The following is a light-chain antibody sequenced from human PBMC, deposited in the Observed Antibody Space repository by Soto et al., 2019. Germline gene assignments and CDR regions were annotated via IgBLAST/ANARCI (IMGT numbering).Light chain of an antibody. CDR1: QSISHW. Sequence: DIQMSQSPSTLSASVGDRVTITCRASQSISHWLAWYQQKPGKAPKLLIYGASNRATGIPDRFSGSGSGTDFTLTISRLEPEDFAVYYCQQYGSSGTFGQGTKV. CDR3: QQYGSSGT. V-gene: IGKV1-5*01. CDR2: GAS. J-gene: IGKJ1*01.